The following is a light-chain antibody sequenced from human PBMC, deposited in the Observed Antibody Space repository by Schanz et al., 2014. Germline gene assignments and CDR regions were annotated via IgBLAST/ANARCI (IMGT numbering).Light chain of an antibody. V-gene: IGLV2-23*01. CDR3: CSYAGSINLGV. CDR2: EGS. CDR1: SSDVGSYNL. J-gene: IGLJ2*01. Sequence: QSALTQPASVSGSPGQSITISCTGTSSDVGSYNLVSWYQQHPGKAPKLMIYEGSKRPSGVSNRISGSKSGNTASLTISGLQAEDEADYYCCSYAGSINLGVFGGGTKLTVL.